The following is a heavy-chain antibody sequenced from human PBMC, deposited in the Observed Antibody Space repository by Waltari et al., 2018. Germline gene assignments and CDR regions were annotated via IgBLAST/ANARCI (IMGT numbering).Heavy chain of an antibody. D-gene: IGHD2-2*01. CDR2: IDWDDDK. J-gene: IGHJ4*02. CDR1: GFSLSASGMR. Sequence: QVTLKESGPALVKPTQTLTLTCTFSGFSLSASGMRVSWIRQPPGKALEWLARIDWDDDKFYSTSLKTRLTISKDTSKNQVVLTMTTMDPVDTATYYCARMAHCSSTSCQRGEYYFDYWGQGTLVTVSS. V-gene: IGHV2-70*04. CDR3: ARMAHCSSTSCQRGEYYFDY.